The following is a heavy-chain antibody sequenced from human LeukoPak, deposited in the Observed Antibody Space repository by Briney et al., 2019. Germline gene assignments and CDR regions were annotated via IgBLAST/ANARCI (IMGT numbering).Heavy chain of an antibody. J-gene: IGHJ6*02. CDR3: AKRTIFGVVPPYYYGMDV. CDR2: ISGSGGST. CDR1: GITFSSYA. V-gene: IGHV3-23*01. Sequence: GGSLRLSCAAAGITFSSYAMSLVRQAPGKGLEWVSAISGSGGSTYYADSVKGRFTISRDNSKNTLYLQMNSLRAEDTAVYYCAKRTIFGVVPPYYYGMDVWGQGTTVTVSS. D-gene: IGHD3-3*01.